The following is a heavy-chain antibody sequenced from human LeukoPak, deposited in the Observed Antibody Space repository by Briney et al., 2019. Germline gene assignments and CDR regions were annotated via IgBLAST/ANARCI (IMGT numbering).Heavy chain of an antibody. CDR3: ARGGRFFDWLLMGSGPFDI. V-gene: IGHV3-20*04. Sequence: GGSLRLSCAASGFTFDDYGMSWVRQAPGKGLEWVSGINWNGGSTGYADSVKGRFTISRDNAKNSLYLQMNSLRAEDTAVYYCARGGRFFDWLLMGSGPFDIWGQGTMVTVSS. CDR2: INWNGGST. J-gene: IGHJ3*02. D-gene: IGHD3-9*01. CDR1: GFTFDDYG.